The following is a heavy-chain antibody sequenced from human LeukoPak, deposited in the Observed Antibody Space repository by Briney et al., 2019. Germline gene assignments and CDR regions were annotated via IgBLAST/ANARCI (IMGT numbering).Heavy chain of an antibody. CDR2: MNLNSGDT. V-gene: IGHV1-8*03. CDR3: ARSTFGGNCNFDY. Sequence: GASVKVSCKASGYTFFNYDINWVRQAPGQGLEWMGWMNLNSGDTGYAQNFQGGVTFTRDTSITTAYMELSSLRSEDTAVYYCARSTFGGNCNFDYWGQGTLVTVSS. CDR1: GYTFFNYD. J-gene: IGHJ4*02. D-gene: IGHD3-16*01.